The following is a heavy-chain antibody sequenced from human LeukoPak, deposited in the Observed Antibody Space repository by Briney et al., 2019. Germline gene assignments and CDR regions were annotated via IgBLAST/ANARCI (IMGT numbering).Heavy chain of an antibody. V-gene: IGHV3-23*01. J-gene: IGHJ4*02. Sequence: GGSLRLSCAASGFTFRSYSMSWVRQAPEKGLEWVSTISGGGGTTYYADSVKGRFTISRDNSKNTMYLQMNSLTAEDTAVYYCAKDRLRYFDYWGQGTLVTVSS. D-gene: IGHD3-16*01. CDR2: ISGGGGTT. CDR1: GFTFRSYS. CDR3: AKDRLRYFDY.